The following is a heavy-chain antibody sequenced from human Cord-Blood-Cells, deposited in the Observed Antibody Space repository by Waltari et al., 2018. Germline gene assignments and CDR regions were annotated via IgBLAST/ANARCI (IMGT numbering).Heavy chain of an antibody. Sequence: QVQLVQSGAEVKKPGASVKVSCKASGYAFTSYDINWVRQATGQGLEWMGWMNPNSGNTGYAKKFQGRVTMTRNTSISTAYMELSSLRAEDTAVYYCARGARGGAAAGTDYWGQGTLVTVSS. J-gene: IGHJ4*02. V-gene: IGHV1-8*01. CDR2: MNPNSGNT. CDR1: GYAFTSYD. D-gene: IGHD6-13*01. CDR3: ARGARGGAAAGTDY.